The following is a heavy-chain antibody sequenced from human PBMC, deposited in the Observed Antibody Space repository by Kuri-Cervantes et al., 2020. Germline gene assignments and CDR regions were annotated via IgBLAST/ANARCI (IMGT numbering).Heavy chain of an antibody. J-gene: IGHJ5*02. V-gene: IGHV1-69*13. CDR2: IIPIIGTA. Sequence: SVKVSCKASGDTFSSYAISWVRQAPGQGLEWMGGIIPIIGTANDAQKFQGRVTITADASTSTAYMELSSLRSEDTAVYYCAREGSRYCSSTSCLGWNWFEPWAQGPV. CDR1: GDTFSSYA. CDR3: AREGSRYCSSTSCLGWNWFEP. D-gene: IGHD2-2*01.